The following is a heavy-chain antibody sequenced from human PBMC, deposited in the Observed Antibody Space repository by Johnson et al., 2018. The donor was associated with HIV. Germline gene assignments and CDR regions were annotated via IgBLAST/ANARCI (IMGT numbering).Heavy chain of an antibody. CDR2: ISYDGSNK. D-gene: IGHD1-26*01. Sequence: QVQLVESGGGLIQPGGSLRLSCAASGFTVSSNYMSWVRQAPGKGLEWVAVISYDGSNKYYADSVKGRFTISRDNSKNTLYLQMTSLRAEDTAVYYRAKDLVWNSGSYWDAFDVWGQGTKVTVSS. CDR1: GFTVSSNY. V-gene: IGHV3-30*18. CDR3: AKDLVWNSGSYWDAFDV. J-gene: IGHJ3*01.